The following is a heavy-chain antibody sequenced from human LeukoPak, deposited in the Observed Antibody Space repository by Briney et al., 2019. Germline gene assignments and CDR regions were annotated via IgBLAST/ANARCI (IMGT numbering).Heavy chain of an antibody. CDR3: AKDPGGSYFSGAFDI. J-gene: IGHJ3*02. Sequence: PGGSLRLSCAAPGITFSSFGMHWLRQAPGKGLEWVAFIWYDGSNKYYADSVKGRFTISRDNSKNTLYLQMNSLRAEDTAVYYCAKDPGGSYFSGAFDIWGQGTMVTVSS. D-gene: IGHD1-26*01. CDR1: GITFSSFG. CDR2: IWYDGSNK. V-gene: IGHV3-30*02.